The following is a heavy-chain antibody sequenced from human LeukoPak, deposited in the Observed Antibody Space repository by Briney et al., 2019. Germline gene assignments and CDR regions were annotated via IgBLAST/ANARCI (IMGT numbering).Heavy chain of an antibody. D-gene: IGHD1-14*01. J-gene: IGHJ4*02. Sequence: GGSLRLSCAASGFTFSSYWMHGVRQVPGKGLVWVARINPGGSSITYADSVKGRFTISRDNAKNTLYLQMDSLRAEDTGVYYCARSNQADDYWGQGTLVTVSS. CDR2: INPGGSSI. V-gene: IGHV3-74*01. CDR1: GFTFSSYW. CDR3: ARSNQADDY.